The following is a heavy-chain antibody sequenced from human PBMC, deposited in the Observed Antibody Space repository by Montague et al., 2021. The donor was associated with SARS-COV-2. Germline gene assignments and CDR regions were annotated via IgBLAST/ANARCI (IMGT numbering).Heavy chain of an antibody. CDR1: GGSMTDYY. CDR3: ARGDYYESSGYVHDAFDI. J-gene: IGHJ3*02. Sequence: SETLSLTCSVSGGSMTDYYWSWIRQAPGKGLEWIGFTSESGDAKSNPSLASRLTIIMDTSNNQFSLKLWSVTAADTARYYCARGDYYESSGYVHDAFDIWGQGTMVTVSS. CDR2: TSESGDA. D-gene: IGHD3-22*01. V-gene: IGHV4-59*01.